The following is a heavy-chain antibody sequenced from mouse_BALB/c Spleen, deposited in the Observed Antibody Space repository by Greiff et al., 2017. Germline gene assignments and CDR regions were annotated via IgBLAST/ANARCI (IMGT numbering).Heavy chain of an antibody. D-gene: IGHD3-3*01. J-gene: IGHJ2*01. CDR1: GYTFTDYY. Sequence: LQESGPELVKPGASVKISCKASGYTFTDYYINWVKQKPGQGLEWIGWIYPGSGNTKYNEKFKGKATLTVDTSSSTSEDTAVYFCARDLGQDYWGQGTTLTVSS. CDR3: ARDLGQDY. V-gene: IGHV1-84*02. CDR2: IYPGSGNT.